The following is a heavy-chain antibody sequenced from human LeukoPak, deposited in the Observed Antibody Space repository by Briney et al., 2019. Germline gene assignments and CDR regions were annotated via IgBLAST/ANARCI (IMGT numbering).Heavy chain of an antibody. CDR2: IRYDGNNK. CDR1: GFTFSSYG. V-gene: IGHV3-30*02. J-gene: IGHJ3*02. D-gene: IGHD3-9*01. CDR3: ARDSGRYFDWLLVVDAFDI. Sequence: GGSLRLSCAASGFTFSSYGVHWVRQAPGKGLEWVAFIRYDGNNKYYVDSVKGRFTISRDNAKNSLYLQMNSLRAEDTAVYYCARDSGRYFDWLLVVDAFDIWGQGTMVTVSS.